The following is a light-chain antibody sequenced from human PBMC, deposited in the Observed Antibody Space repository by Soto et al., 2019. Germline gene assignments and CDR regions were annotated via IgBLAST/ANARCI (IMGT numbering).Light chain of an antibody. CDR2: EVT. V-gene: IGLV2-14*01. J-gene: IGLJ2*01. Sequence: QSVLTQPASVSGPLGQSITISCTGTRTDIGGYNYVSWYQQYPGRAPKLVICEVTSRPSGISDRFSGSKSGNTASLTISGLQAEDEADYFCTSYTNSKAYILFGGGTKVTVL. CDR1: RTDIGGYNY. CDR3: TSYTNSKAYIL.